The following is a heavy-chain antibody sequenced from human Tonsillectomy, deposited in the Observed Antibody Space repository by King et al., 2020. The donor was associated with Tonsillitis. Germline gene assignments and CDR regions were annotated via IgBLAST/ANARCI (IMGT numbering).Heavy chain of an antibody. J-gene: IGHJ2*01. CDR2: IIPIFGTA. CDR3: ARGPYSSSWHFWYFDL. D-gene: IGHD6-13*01. CDR1: GGTFSSYA. V-gene: IGHV1-69*01. Sequence: QLVQSGAEVKKPGSSVKVSCKASGGTFSSYAISWVRQAPGQGLEWMGGIIPIFGTANYAQQFQGRVTITADESTSTAYMELSSLRSEDTAVYYCARGPYSSSWHFWYFDLWGRGTLVTVSS.